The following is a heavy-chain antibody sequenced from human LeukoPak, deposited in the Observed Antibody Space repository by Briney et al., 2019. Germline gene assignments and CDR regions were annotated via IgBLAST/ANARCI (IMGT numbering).Heavy chain of an antibody. D-gene: IGHD5-18*01. J-gene: IGHJ4*02. CDR3: ARVIGYSFDVDY. Sequence: SVKVSCKASGGTFTSYAISWVRQAPGQGLEWMGGIIPIFGAANYAQKFQGRVTMTTDTSTSTAYMELRSLRSDDTAVYYCARVIGYSFDVDYWGQGTLVTVSS. CDR1: GGTFTSYA. CDR2: IIPIFGAA. V-gene: IGHV1-69*05.